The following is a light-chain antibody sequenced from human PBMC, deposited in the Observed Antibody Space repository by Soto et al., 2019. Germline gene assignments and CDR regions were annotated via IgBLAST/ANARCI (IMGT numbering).Light chain of an antibody. CDR1: QSISSY. J-gene: IGKJ5*01. CDR2: AAS. Sequence: DIQMTQSPSSQSASVGDRVTITGRASQSISSYLNWYQQKPGKAPKLLIYAASSLQSGVPSRFSGSGSGTDFTLTISSLQPEDFATYYCQQSYSTLSTFGQGTRLEIK. V-gene: IGKV1-39*01. CDR3: QQSYSTLST.